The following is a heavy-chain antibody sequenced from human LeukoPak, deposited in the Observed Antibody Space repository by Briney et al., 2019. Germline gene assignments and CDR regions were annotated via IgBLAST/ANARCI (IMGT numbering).Heavy chain of an antibody. V-gene: IGHV3-21*01. D-gene: IGHD6-19*01. CDR3: AKDVLSGCLDY. Sequence: GGPLRPSCAASGFAFSIYTMNGVRQAPGKGLEWVSSISSGSGSIYYADSVKGRLTISRDNTKNSQSQQMNSQGADDTAVYCCAKDVLSGCLDYWGQGTLVTVSS. CDR1: GFAFSIYT. CDR2: ISSGSGSI. J-gene: IGHJ4*02.